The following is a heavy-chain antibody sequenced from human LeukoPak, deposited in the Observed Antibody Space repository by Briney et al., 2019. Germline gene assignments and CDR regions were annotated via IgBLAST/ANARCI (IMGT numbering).Heavy chain of an antibody. CDR1: GFTFSSYA. CDR3: AKGGEVVRGVIKDYYMDV. D-gene: IGHD3-10*01. Sequence: PGGALRLSCVASGFTFSSYAMHWVRQAPGKGLEYVSAISSNGGSTYYANSVKGRFTISRDNYKNTLYLQMGSLRAEDMAVYYCAKGGEVVRGVIKDYYMDVWGKGTTVTVSS. CDR2: ISSNGGST. V-gene: IGHV3-64*01. J-gene: IGHJ6*03.